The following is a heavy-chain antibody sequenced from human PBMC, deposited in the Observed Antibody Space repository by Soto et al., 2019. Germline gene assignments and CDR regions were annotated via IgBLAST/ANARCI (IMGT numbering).Heavy chain of an antibody. J-gene: IGHJ4*02. D-gene: IGHD3-22*01. CDR3: ARPKTYYYDSDTYYLNGFDY. V-gene: IGHV1-69*13. CDR2: IIPILGTI. Sequence: GASVKVSCKASGGTLSNHAISWVRQAPGQGLEWMGVIIPILGTIKYAQKFQGRVRITADESTSTAYMDLSSLTFEDTAVYYCARPKTYYYDSDTYYLNGFDYWGQGTRVTVSS. CDR1: GGTLSNHA.